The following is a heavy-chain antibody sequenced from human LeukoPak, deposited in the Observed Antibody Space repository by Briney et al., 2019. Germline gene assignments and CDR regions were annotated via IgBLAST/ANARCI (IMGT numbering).Heavy chain of an antibody. V-gene: IGHV1-2*02. D-gene: IGHD6-13*01. CDR3: AREAAAAGTSPNWFDP. Sequence: GASVKVSCKASGYTFTGYYMHWVRQAPGQGLEWMGWINPNSGGTNYAQKFQGRVTMTRDTSISTAYMELSRLRSDDTAVYYCAREAAAAGTSPNWFDPWGQGTLVTVSS. CDR1: GYTFTGYY. CDR2: INPNSGGT. J-gene: IGHJ5*02.